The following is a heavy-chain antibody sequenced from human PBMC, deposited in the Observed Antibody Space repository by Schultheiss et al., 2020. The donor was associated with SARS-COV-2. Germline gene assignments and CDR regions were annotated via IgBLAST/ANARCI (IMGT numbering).Heavy chain of an antibody. CDR3: ASHTWSHWFDD. CDR1: GFTFSSYG. J-gene: IGHJ4*02. CDR2: IWYDGSNK. Sequence: GGSLRLSCAASGFTFSSYGMHWVRQAPGKGLEWVAVIWYDGSNKYYADSVKGRFTISKDNAKNSLYLQMNRLTDEDTAVYFCASHTWSHWFDDWGQGTQVTVSS. V-gene: IGHV3-33*01. D-gene: IGHD1-26*01.